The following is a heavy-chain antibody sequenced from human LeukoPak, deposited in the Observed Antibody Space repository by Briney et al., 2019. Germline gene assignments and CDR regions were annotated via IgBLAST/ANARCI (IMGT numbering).Heavy chain of an antibody. CDR3: ARVFWSGYYSPYYFDY. V-gene: IGHV3-21*01. Sequence: GGSLRLSCAASGFTFSSYSMNWVRQAPGKGLEWVSSISSSSSYIYYADSVKGRSTISRDNAKNSLYLQMNSLRAEDTAVYYCARVFWSGYYSPYYFDYWGQGTLVTVSS. CDR1: GFTFSSYS. D-gene: IGHD3-3*01. CDR2: ISSSSSYI. J-gene: IGHJ4*02.